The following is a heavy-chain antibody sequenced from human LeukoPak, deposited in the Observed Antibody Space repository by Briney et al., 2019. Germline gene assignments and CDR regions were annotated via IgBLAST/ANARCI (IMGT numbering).Heavy chain of an antibody. CDR1: GGSISSYY. V-gene: IGHV4-4*07. Sequence: PSENLSLTCTVSGGSISSYYWSCIRQPAGKGLEWIGRIYTSGSTNYNPSLKSRVTMSVDTSKNQFSLKLSSVTAADTAVYYCARDSRCAGGYVIDYWGQGTLVTVSS. CDR2: IYTSGST. CDR3: ARDSRCAGGYVIDY. D-gene: IGHD6-19*01. J-gene: IGHJ4*02.